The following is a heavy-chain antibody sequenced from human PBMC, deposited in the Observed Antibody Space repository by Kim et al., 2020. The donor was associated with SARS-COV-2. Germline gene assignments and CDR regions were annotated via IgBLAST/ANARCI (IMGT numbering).Heavy chain of an antibody. Sequence: SETLSLTCSVSGGSIRSGGKFWTWIRQHPAKGLEWIGYISYSGNSHYSPSLRSRVSISLQTSANQFSLELTSVTAADKAVYYCARGQPLDYWGQGSLVTVSS. V-gene: IGHV4-31*03. CDR2: ISYSGNS. CDR3: ARGQPLDY. CDR1: GGSIRSGGKF. D-gene: IGHD2-2*01. J-gene: IGHJ4*02.